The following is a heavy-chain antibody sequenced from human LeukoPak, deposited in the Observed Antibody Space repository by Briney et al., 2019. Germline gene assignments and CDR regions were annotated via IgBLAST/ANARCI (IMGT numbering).Heavy chain of an antibody. CDR1: GFTFDDYA. CDR2: ISWNSGSI. J-gene: IGHJ4*02. CDR3: AKDILGYSSGWESRGYFDY. V-gene: IGHV3-9*01. D-gene: IGHD6-19*01. Sequence: PGRSLRLSCAASGFTFDDYAMHWVRQAPGKGLEWVSGISWNSGSIGYADSVKGRFTISRDNAKNSLYLQMNSLRAEDTALYYCAKDILGYSSGWESRGYFDYWGQGTLVTVSS.